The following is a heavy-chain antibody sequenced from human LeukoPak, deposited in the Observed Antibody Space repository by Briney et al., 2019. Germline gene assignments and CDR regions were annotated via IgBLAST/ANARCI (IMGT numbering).Heavy chain of an antibody. CDR2: IYPGGTT. CDR1: GGSISSYY. CDR3: ARGVGSYEESHYFYYMDV. V-gene: IGHV4-4*07. Sequence: PSETLSLTCSVSGGSISSYYWNWIRQPAGKGLESIGRIYPGGTTNSNPSLKSRVSVSVDTSKNQFSLNLSSVTAADTAVYFCARGVGSYEESHYFYYMDVWGKGTTVTVSS. D-gene: IGHD2-2*01. J-gene: IGHJ6*03.